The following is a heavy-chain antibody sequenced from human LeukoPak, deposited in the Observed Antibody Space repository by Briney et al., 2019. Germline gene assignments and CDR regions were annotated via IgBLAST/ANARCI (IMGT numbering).Heavy chain of an antibody. D-gene: IGHD6-13*01. J-gene: IGHJ6*02. CDR2: IYYSGST. CDR1: GVSISSSSYY. Sequence: SETLSLTCTVSGVSISSSSYYWGGIRQPPGKGLEWIGSIYYSGSTYYNPSLKSRVTISVDTSKNQFSLKLSSVTAADTAVYYCARGELVINYYYYGMDVWGQGTTVTVSS. CDR3: ARGELVINYYYYGMDV. V-gene: IGHV4-39*01.